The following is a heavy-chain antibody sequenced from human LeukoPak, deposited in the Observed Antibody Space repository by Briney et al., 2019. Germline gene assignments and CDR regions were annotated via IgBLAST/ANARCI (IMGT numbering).Heavy chain of an antibody. CDR3: ARDYVYYGGHHRHFDY. D-gene: IGHD4-23*01. CDR2: INPSGGST. V-gene: IGHV1-46*01. J-gene: IGHJ4*02. CDR1: GYTFTSYY. Sequence: ASVKVSCTASGYTFTSYYMHWVRQAPGQGLEWMGIINPSGGSTSYAQKFQGRVTMTRDTSTSTVYMELSSLRSEDTAVYYCARDYVYYGGHHRHFDYWGQGTLVTVSS.